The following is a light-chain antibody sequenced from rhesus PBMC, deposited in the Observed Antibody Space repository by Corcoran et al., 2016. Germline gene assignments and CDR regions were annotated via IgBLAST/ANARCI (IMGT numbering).Light chain of an antibody. J-gene: IGKJ4*01. V-gene: IGKV1-94*01. CDR3: LHDYTTPS. CDR2: AAS. CDR1: QGIDRE. Sequence: DIRMTQSPSSLSASVGDRVTVTCRASQGIDRELSWYQQKPGKAPTLLIYAASTLQTGVSSRFSGRGSGTDYTLTISSLQPEDVATYYCLHDYTTPSFGGGTKVEIK.